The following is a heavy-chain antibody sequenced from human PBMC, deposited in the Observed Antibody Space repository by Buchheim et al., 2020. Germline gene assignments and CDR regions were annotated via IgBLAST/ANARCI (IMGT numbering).Heavy chain of an antibody. CDR2: IYYSGST. J-gene: IGHJ4*02. D-gene: IGHD3-22*01. CDR1: GGSVSSGSYY. Sequence: QVQLQESGPGLVKPSETLSLTCTVSGGSVSSGSYYWSWIRQPPGKGLGWIGYIYYSGSTNYNPSLKSRVTISVDTSKNQFSLKLSSVTAADTAVYYCARVPHYYDSSGYKVFFDYWGQGTL. V-gene: IGHV4-61*01. CDR3: ARVPHYYDSSGYKVFFDY.